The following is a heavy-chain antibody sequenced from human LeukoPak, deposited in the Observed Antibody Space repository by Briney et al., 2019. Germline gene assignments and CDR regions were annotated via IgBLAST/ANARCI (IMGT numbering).Heavy chain of an antibody. CDR2: IKQDGSEE. D-gene: IGHD3-16*01. Sequence: PGGSLRLSCAASGFTFSGSWMNWVRQPPGKGLEWVANIKQDGSEEQYVDSVKGRFTISRDNAKNSLSLQMNSLRAEDTAVYYCVRGGGLFDYWGQGTLVTVS. V-gene: IGHV3-7*04. CDR3: VRGGGLFDY. CDR1: GFTFSGSW. J-gene: IGHJ4*02.